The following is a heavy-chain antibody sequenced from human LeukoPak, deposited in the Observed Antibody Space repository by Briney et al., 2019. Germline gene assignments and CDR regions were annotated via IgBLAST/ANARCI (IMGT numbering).Heavy chain of an antibody. J-gene: IGHJ4*02. CDR2: ISGSGGST. CDR1: GFTFSSYA. V-gene: IGHV3-23*01. CDR3: AKGRTMVRATDY. Sequence: PGGSLRLSCAASGFTFSSYAMSWVRQAPGKGLEWVSAISGSGGSTYYADSVRGRFTISRDNSKNTLYLQMNSLRAEDTAVYYCAKGRTMVRATDYWGQGTLVTVSS. D-gene: IGHD3-10*01.